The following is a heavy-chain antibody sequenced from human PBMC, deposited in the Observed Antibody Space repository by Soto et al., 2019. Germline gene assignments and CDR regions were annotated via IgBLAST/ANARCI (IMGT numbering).Heavy chain of an antibody. V-gene: IGHV3-11*01. Sequence: SLRLSCAASGFTFRDHYMTWIRQAPGKGPEWLSYISGGGDIISYADSVKGRFIISRDNAKRSLYLQMNSLTVEDTAVYYCSRDPRLADYWGKGTLVTVSS. CDR1: GFTFRDHY. J-gene: IGHJ4*02. CDR3: SRDPRLADY. D-gene: IGHD6-25*01. CDR2: ISGGGDII.